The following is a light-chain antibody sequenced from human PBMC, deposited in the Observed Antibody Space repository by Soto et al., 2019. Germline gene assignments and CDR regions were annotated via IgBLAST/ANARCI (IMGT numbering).Light chain of an antibody. CDR3: LQDNSYPLT. CDR2: ATS. V-gene: IGKV1-6*01. J-gene: IGKJ4*01. Sequence: AIQMTQSPSSRSASVVDRVTITCRASQGIRNDLGWYQQKPGKAPNLLIYATSSLQGGVPSRFSGSGSGTDFTLTISSLQPEDFATYYCLQDNSYPLTFGGGTKVDIK. CDR1: QGIRND.